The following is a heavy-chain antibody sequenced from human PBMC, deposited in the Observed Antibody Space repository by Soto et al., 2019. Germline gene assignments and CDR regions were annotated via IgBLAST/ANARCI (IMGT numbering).Heavy chain of an antibody. J-gene: IGHJ6*02. Sequence: PGGSLRLSCAASGFTFSSYAMSWVRQAPGKGLEWVSAISGSGGSTYYADSVKGRFTISRDNSKNTLYLQMNSLRAEDTAVYYCAKDGRYYYDSSGYYFDYYYGMDVWGQGTTLTVSS. CDR1: GFTFSSYA. CDR2: ISGSGGST. V-gene: IGHV3-23*01. D-gene: IGHD3-22*01. CDR3: AKDGRYYYDSSGYYFDYYYGMDV.